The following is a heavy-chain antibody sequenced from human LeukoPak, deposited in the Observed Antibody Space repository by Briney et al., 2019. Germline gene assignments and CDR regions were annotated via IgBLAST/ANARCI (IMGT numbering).Heavy chain of an antibody. CDR2: ISGSGGST. CDR3: AKDKLKVGANRDAFDI. Sequence: GGSLRLSCAASGFTFSSYGMSWVRQAPGKGLEWVSAISGSGGSTYYADSVKGRFTISRDNSKNTLYLQMNSLRAEDTAVYYCAKDKLKVGANRDAFDIWGQGTMVTVSS. D-gene: IGHD1-26*01. V-gene: IGHV3-23*01. CDR1: GFTFSSYG. J-gene: IGHJ3*02.